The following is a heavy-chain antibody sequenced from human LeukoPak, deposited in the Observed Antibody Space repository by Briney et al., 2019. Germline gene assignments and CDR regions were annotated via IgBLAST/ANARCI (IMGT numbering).Heavy chain of an antibody. D-gene: IGHD4-11*01. J-gene: IGHJ4*02. CDR1: GGSISSGSYH. Sequence: KPSETLSLTCTVSGGSISSGSYHWSWIRQPAGKGLEWIGRIYTSGSTNYNPSLKSRVTISVDTSKNQFSLKLSSVTAADTAVYYCARGSPRLAVTIDYWGQGTLVTVSS. CDR2: IYTSGST. CDR3: ARGSPRLAVTIDY. V-gene: IGHV4-61*02.